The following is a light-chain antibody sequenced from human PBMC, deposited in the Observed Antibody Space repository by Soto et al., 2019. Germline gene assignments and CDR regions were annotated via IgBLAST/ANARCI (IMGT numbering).Light chain of an antibody. J-gene: IGKJ1*01. CDR1: QSVSSN. CDR2: GAS. Sequence: IVMTQSPATLSVSPGERATLSCRASQSVSSNLAWYQQKPGQPPRLLIYGASTRATGFPARFSGSGSGTEFTLPIRSLQSENFAAYYCQQYNTWPRTFGQGTKVDIK. V-gene: IGKV3-15*01. CDR3: QQYNTWPRT.